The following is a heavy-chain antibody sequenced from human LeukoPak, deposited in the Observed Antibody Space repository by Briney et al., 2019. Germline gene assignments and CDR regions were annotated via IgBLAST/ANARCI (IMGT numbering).Heavy chain of an antibody. J-gene: IGHJ6*03. Sequence: GRSLRLSCAAYGFTFSDYYMSWIRQAPGKGLEWVSYISSSGSTIYYADSVKGRFTISRDNAKNSLYLQMNSLRAEDTAVYYCARVADGSGSYCNSCYYYMDVWGKGTTVTISS. CDR1: GFTFSDYY. V-gene: IGHV3-11*01. CDR2: ISSSGSTI. CDR3: ARVADGSGSYCNSCYYYMDV. D-gene: IGHD3-10*01.